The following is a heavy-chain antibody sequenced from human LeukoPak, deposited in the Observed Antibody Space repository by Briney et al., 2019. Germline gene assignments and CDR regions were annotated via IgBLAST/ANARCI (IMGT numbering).Heavy chain of an antibody. CDR2: ISSSSSYI. CDR3: AREIYDFWSGYQPSYYYYYGMDV. Sequence: GGSLRLSCAASGFTFSSYAMSWVRQAPGKGLEWVSSISSSSSYIYYADSVKGRFTISRDNAKNSLYLQMNSLRAEDTAVYYCAREIYDFWSGYQPSYYYYYGMDVWGQGTTVTVSS. D-gene: IGHD3-3*01. CDR1: GFTFSSYA. J-gene: IGHJ6*02. V-gene: IGHV3-21*01.